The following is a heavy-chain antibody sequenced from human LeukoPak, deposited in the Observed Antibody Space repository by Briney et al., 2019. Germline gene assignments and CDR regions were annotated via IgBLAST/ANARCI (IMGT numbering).Heavy chain of an antibody. CDR1: GFLFRTYW. CDR2: IKTDGSEQ. V-gene: IGHV3-7*01. CDR3: ARGANPDDF. Sequence: GGSLRLSCAPSGFLFRTYWMTWVRQAPGKGLEWVANIKTDGSEQHYPDSVKGRFHISRDNANNSLSLQMNSLRAEDTAVYYCARGANPDDFWGQGTLVTVSS. J-gene: IGHJ4*02.